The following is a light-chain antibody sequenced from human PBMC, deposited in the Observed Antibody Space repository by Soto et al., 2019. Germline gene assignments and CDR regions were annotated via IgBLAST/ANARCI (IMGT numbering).Light chain of an antibody. V-gene: IGLV1-40*01. CDR3: QSYDSSLSGSL. CDR2: GNN. Sequence: QLVLTQPPSVSGAPGQRVTISCTGSSSNIGAGYDVHWYQHLPGTAPKLLIYGNNNRPSGVPDRFSGSKSGTSASLAITGLQAEDEADYYCQSYDSSLSGSLFGGGTKLTVL. CDR1: SSNIGAGYD. J-gene: IGLJ2*01.